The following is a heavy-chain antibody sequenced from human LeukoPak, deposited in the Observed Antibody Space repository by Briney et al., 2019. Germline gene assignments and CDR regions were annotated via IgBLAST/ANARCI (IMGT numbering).Heavy chain of an antibody. V-gene: IGHV3-23*01. CDR2: ISGSGGST. D-gene: IGHD2-15*01. Sequence: PGGSLRLSGAASGLSFSSYAMSSVRQAPGKGLEWVSGISGSGGSTYYADSVKGRFTISRDNSKNTLYVQMNSLRAEDTAVYHCSKARGFCSGGSCYNPFDPWGQGTLVTVSS. CDR3: SKARGFCSGGSCYNPFDP. CDR1: GLSFSSYA. J-gene: IGHJ5*02.